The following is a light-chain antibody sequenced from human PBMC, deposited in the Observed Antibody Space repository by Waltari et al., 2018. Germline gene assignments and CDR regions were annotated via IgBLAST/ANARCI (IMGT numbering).Light chain of an antibody. V-gene: IGKV1-12*01. CDR3: QQAHSFPIT. CDR2: YGY. Sequence: DIQMTQSPSSVSASVGDGVTITCRASRDIRPWLAWYQQKPGKTPNLLIYYGYTLQSGVPSRFSGSGSGTVFTLTISSLQPEDFATYYCQQAHSFPITFGQGTRLEIK. CDR1: RDIRPW. J-gene: IGKJ5*01.